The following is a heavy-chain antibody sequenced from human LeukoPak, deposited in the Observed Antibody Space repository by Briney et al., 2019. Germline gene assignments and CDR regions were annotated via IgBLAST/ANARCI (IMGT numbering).Heavy chain of an antibody. V-gene: IGHV3-33*08. J-gene: IGHJ6*04. Sequence: GGSLRLSCAASGFTVSSNYMSWVRQAPGKGLEWVAVIWYDGSNKYYADSVKGRFTISRDNSKNTLYLQMNSLRAEDTAVYYCARALSTSPLGYYYGMDVWGKGTTVTVSS. D-gene: IGHD2-2*01. CDR2: IWYDGSNK. CDR3: ARALSTSPLGYYYGMDV. CDR1: GFTVSSNY.